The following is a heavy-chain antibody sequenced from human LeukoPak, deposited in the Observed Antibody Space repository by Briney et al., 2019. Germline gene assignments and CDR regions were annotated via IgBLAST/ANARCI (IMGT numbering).Heavy chain of an antibody. CDR3: ATLPLDCGGHSTCDLDF. J-gene: IGHJ4*02. D-gene: IGHD2-21*01. CDR1: GYTFTRYA. V-gene: IGHV7-4-1*02. Sequence: ASVKVSCKASGYTFTRYAMNWVRQAPGQGLEWLGWINTNTGNPRYAQGFSGRFVFSLDTSVSTAYLQISSLKTEDTAVYYCATLPLDCGGHSTCDLDFWGQGTLVTVSS. CDR2: INTNTGNP.